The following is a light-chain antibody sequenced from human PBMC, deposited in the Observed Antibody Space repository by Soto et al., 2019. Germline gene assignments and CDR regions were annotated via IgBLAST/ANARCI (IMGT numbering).Light chain of an antibody. CDR1: QSVSSNY. CDR2: AAS. Sequence: IMLTQYPDILSLSPGEGATLSCRASQSVSSNYLAWYQQKPCQAPRLLIYAASSRATGIPDKFTGSGSGTDFSLTISRLETQDFAVYYCQQYGSSPPITFGQGTRLEIK. CDR3: QQYGSSPPIT. J-gene: IGKJ5*01. V-gene: IGKV3-20*01.